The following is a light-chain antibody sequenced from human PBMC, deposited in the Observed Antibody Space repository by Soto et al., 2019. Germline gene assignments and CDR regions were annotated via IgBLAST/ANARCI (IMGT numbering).Light chain of an antibody. CDR3: SSSKSNSAYV. Sequence: QSVLTQPASVSGSPGQSITISCTGTSSDVGGYNYVSWYQQHPDKAPKLMIYEVSNRPSGVSNRFSGSKSGNTASLTISGLQAEDEADYYCSSSKSNSAYVFGTGTKVTVL. J-gene: IGLJ1*01. V-gene: IGLV2-14*01. CDR1: SSDVGGYNY. CDR2: EVS.